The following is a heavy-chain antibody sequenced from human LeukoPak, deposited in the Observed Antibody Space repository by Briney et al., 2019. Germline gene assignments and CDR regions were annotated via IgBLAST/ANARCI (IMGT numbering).Heavy chain of an antibody. CDR2: ISSSSSTI. V-gene: IGHV3-48*04. CDR3: ARDGTTYYYDSSGYQIN. CDR1: GFTFSSYS. Sequence: PGGSLRLSCAASGFTFSSYSMSWVRQAPGKGLEWVSYISSSSSTIYYADSVKGRFTISRDNAKNSLYLQMNSLRAEDTAVYYCARDGTTYYYDSSGYQINWGQGTLVTVSS. J-gene: IGHJ4*02. D-gene: IGHD3-22*01.